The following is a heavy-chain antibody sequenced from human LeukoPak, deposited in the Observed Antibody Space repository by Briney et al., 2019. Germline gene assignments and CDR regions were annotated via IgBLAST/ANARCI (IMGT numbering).Heavy chain of an antibody. CDR3: AKDSELGLDY. CDR2: IKQDGSEK. J-gene: IGHJ4*02. D-gene: IGHD3-10*01. CDR1: GFTFSSYW. V-gene: IGHV3-7*03. Sequence: PGGSLRLSCAASGFTFSSYWMSWVRQAPGKGLEWVANIKQDGSEKYYVDSVKGRFTISRDNAKNSLYLQMNSLRAEDMALYYCAKDSELGLDYWGQGTLVTVSS.